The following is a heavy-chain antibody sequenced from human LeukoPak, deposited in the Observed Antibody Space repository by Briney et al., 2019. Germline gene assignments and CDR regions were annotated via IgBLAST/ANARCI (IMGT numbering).Heavy chain of an antibody. CDR3: ARQTIVVVITS. D-gene: IGHD3-22*01. CDR2: IYYSGST. V-gene: IGHV4-39*01. Sequence: SETLSLTCTVSGGSISSSRYSWGWIRQPPGKGLEWIGSIYYSGSTYYNPSLKSRVTISVDTSKNQFSLKLSSVTAADTAVYYCARQTIVVVITSWGQGTLVTVSS. J-gene: IGHJ5*02. CDR1: GGSISSSRYS.